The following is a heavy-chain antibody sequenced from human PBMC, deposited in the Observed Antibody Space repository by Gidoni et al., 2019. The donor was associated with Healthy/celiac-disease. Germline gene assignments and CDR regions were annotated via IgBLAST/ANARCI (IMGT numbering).Heavy chain of an antibody. CDR1: GSTISSYG. J-gene: IGHJ6*03. CDR2: ISYYGSNK. CDR3: AKDSHQPTYYYYMDV. V-gene: IGHV3-30*18. D-gene: IGHD2-2*01. Sequence: VQLVESGGGVVQHGRSLRRSCEASGSTISSYGIHWVRQAAGKGLECVAFISYYGSNKYYADSVKGRFTISRDNSNNTLYLQMNSLRAEDTAVYYCAKDSHQPTYYYYMDVWGKGTTVTVSS.